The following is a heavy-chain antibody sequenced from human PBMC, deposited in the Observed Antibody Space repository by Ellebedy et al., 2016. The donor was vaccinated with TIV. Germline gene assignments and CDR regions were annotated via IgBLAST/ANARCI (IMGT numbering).Heavy chain of an antibody. J-gene: IGHJ6*02. Sequence: PGGSLRLSCVASGITFNSYEMNWVRQAPGKGLEWVSYISSSGSTIYYADSVKGRFTISRDNAKNSLYLQMNSLRAEDTAVYYCARDQNYYYGVDVWGQGTTVTVSS. CDR3: ARDQNYYYGVDV. V-gene: IGHV3-48*03. CDR1: GITFNSYE. CDR2: ISSSGSTI.